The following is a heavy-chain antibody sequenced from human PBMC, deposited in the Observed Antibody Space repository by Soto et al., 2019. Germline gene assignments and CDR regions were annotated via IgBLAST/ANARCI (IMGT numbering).Heavy chain of an antibody. D-gene: IGHD6-13*01. Sequence: QVQLVESGGGLVKPGGSLRLSCAASGFTFSDYYMSWIRQAPGKGLEWVSYISSSSSYTNYADSVKGRFTIPRDNAKNSLYLQMNSLSAEDTAVYYCAGDHSPQQLVYYYYGMDVWGQGTTVTVSS. V-gene: IGHV3-11*06. CDR1: GFTFSDYY. CDR2: ISSSSSYT. J-gene: IGHJ6*02. CDR3: AGDHSPQQLVYYYYGMDV.